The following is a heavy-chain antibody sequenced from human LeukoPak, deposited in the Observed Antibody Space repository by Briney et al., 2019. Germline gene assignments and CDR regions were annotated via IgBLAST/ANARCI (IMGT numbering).Heavy chain of an antibody. Sequence: SETLSLTCAVYGGSFSGYYWSWIRQPPGKGLEWTGEINHSGSTNYNPSLKSRVTISVDTSKKQFSLKLSSVTAADTAVYYCAKDLFLGDHYYYGMDVWGQGTTVTVSS. J-gene: IGHJ6*02. D-gene: IGHD1-26*01. V-gene: IGHV4-34*01. CDR3: AKDLFLGDHYYYGMDV. CDR2: INHSGST. CDR1: GGSFSGYY.